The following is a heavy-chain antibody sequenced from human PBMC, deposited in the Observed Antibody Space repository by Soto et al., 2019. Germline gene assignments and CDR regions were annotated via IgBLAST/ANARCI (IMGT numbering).Heavy chain of an antibody. CDR1: GGSISSYY. Sequence: KPSETLSLTCTVSGGSISSYYWSWIRQPPGKGLEWIGHIYYSGSISYNSSLKSRVTISVDRSKSQLSLKLSSVTAADTAVYYCARVRDCSGGTCYSWWFDPWGQGTLVTVSS. CDR2: IYYSGSI. CDR3: ARVRDCSGGTCYSWWFDP. V-gene: IGHV4-59*01. J-gene: IGHJ5*02. D-gene: IGHD2-15*01.